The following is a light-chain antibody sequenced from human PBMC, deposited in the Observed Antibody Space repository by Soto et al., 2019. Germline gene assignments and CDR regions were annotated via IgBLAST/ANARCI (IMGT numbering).Light chain of an antibody. CDR2: KGY. J-gene: IGLJ3*02. Sequence: QSVLTQPPSASGSPGQSVTISCTGTFNDVGGYNYVSWYQQHPGKAPKVIIYKGYKRPSGVPDRFSGSKSGKTASLTVSGLQADDEADYYCSSYVGNNNLVFGGGTKLTVL. V-gene: IGLV2-8*01. CDR1: FNDVGGYNY. CDR3: SSYVGNNNLV.